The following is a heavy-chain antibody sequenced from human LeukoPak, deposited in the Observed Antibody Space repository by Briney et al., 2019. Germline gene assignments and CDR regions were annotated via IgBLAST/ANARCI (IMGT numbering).Heavy chain of an antibody. J-gene: IGHJ6*02. CDR2: ISGSGGTT. V-gene: IGHV3-23*01. CDR1: GFTVSSNY. CDR3: AKILDDYYYFGMDV. D-gene: IGHD1-26*01. Sequence: GGSLRLSCAASGFTVSSNYMSWVRQAPGKGLEWVSAISGSGGTTYYADSVKGRLIISRDNSKNTLFLQMNSLRAEDTAVYYCAKILDDYYYFGMDVWGQGTTVAVSS.